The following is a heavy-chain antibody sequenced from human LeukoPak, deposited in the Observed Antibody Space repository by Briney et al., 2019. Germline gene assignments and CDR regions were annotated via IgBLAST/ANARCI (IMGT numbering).Heavy chain of an antibody. CDR2: INHSGST. V-gene: IGHV4-34*01. CDR3: ARGQEVGATGPIDY. CDR1: GWSFSGYY. J-gene: IGHJ4*02. D-gene: IGHD1-26*01. Sequence: SETLYITWAAEGWSFSGYYCSWIRPLPLNFLHWIVEINHSGSTNYNPSLKSRVTISVDTSKNQFSLKLSSVTAADTAVYYCARGQEVGATGPIDYWGQGTLVTVSS.